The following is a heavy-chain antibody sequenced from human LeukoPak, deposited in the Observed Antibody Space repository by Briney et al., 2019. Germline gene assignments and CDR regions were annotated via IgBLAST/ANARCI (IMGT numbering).Heavy chain of an antibody. V-gene: IGHV3-7*01. D-gene: IGHD2-2*01. J-gene: IGHJ4*02. CDR2: INQDGGEK. Sequence: GGCLRLSRAASGFTLSKHWMTWVRQAPGKGLEWVANINQDGGEKYYVDPVKSRSTISRDNAKNSLYLQMNSLRAEDTAVYHCATGRSCTTCYLPDYWGQGTLVTVSS. CDR3: ATGRSCTTCYLPDY. CDR1: GFTLSKHW.